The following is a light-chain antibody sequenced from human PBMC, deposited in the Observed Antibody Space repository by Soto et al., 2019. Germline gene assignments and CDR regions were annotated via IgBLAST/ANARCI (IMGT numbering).Light chain of an antibody. V-gene: IGKV1-5*01. J-gene: IGKJ1*01. CDR1: QSISSW. CDR2: DAS. Sequence: DIQMTQSPSTPSASVGDRVTITCRASQSISSWLAWYQQKPGKAPKLLIYDASSLESGVPSRFSGSGSGTEFTPTISSLQPDDFATYYCQEYNSYSWTFGQGTKVEIK. CDR3: QEYNSYSWT.